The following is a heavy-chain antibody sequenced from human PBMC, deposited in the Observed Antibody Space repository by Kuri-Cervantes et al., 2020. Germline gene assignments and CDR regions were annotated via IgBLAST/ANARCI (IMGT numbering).Heavy chain of an antibody. Sequence: GESLKISCADSGFTLSRYGMHWVRQAPGKGLEWVALISYDGSKKYYADSVKGRFTISRDNSKNTLYLQMNSLRAEDTAVYFCAKDKNDYGEQYFDYWGQGTLVTVSS. D-gene: IGHD4-17*01. CDR3: AKDKNDYGEQYFDY. V-gene: IGHV3-30*18. J-gene: IGHJ4*02. CDR1: GFTLSRYG. CDR2: ISYDGSKK.